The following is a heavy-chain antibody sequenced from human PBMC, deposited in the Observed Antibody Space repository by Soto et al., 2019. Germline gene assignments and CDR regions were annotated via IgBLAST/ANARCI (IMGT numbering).Heavy chain of an antibody. J-gene: IGHJ3*02. V-gene: IGHV3-23*01. CDR3: AKGEDCSGGSCYLGDDDAFDI. CDR2: ISGSGGST. D-gene: IGHD2-15*01. Sequence: PGGSLRLSCAASGFTFSSYAMSWVRQAPGKGLEWVSAISGSGGSTYYADSVKGRFTISRDNSKNTLYLQMNSLRAEDTAVYYCAKGEDCSGGSCYLGDDDAFDIWGQGTMVTVSS. CDR1: GFTFSSYA.